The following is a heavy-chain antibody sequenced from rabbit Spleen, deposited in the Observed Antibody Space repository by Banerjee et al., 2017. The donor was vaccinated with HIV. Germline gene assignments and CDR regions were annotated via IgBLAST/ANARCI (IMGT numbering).Heavy chain of an antibody. Sequence: QQQLVESGGGLVQPEGSLTLTCTASGIDFSSSYYIYWVRQAPGKGLEWIGYINTGSGNTDYASWAKGRFTISKTSSTTVTLRLNRLTAADTATYLCARDLVTVIGWNFNLWGQGTLVHRL. D-gene: IGHD5-1*01. CDR1: GIDFSSSYY. V-gene: IGHV1S45*01. CDR3: ARDLVTVIGWNFNL. J-gene: IGHJ4*01. CDR2: INTGSGNT.